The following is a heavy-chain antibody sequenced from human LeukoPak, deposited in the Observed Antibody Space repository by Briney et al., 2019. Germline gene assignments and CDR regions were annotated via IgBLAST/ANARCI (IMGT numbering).Heavy chain of an antibody. V-gene: IGHV3-43D*03. D-gene: IGHD5-24*01. CDR1: GFTFDDYA. J-gene: IGHJ4*02. Sequence: GGSLRLSCAASGFTFDDYAMHWVRQAPGKGLEWVSLITWDGGSTYYVDSVKGRFTISRDNSKNSLYLQMNSLRAEDTAVYYCARDLEMGYNRFDYWGQGTLVTVSS. CDR3: ARDLEMGYNRFDY. CDR2: ITWDGGST.